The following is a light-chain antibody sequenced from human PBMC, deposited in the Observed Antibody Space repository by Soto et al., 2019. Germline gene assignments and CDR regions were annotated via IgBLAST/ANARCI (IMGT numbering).Light chain of an antibody. CDR2: AAS. J-gene: IGKJ4*01. V-gene: IGKV1-6*01. Sequence: AIKMTQSPSSLSASVGDRVTITCRASQGIRDDLGWYQQKPGKAAKLLINAASSLQSGVPARYSGCGFGTDFTLIISSLQPEDFGTYYCLQDYKYHLTFGGGTKVDIK. CDR1: QGIRDD. CDR3: LQDYKYHLT.